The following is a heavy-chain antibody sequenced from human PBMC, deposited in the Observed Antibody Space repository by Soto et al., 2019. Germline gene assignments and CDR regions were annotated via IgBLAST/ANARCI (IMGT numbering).Heavy chain of an antibody. J-gene: IGHJ4*02. D-gene: IGHD2-15*01. CDR1: GFTFSSYS. V-gene: IGHV3-21*01. CDR2: ISSSSSYI. Sequence: EVQLVESGGGLVKPGGSLRLSCAASGFTFSSYSMNWVRQAPGKGLEWVSSISSSSSYIYYADSVKGRFTISRDNAKSSLKLQMHRFRAEDRAVYYCARVSVVLSQHFDFWGQGTLVTVSS. CDR3: ARVSVVLSQHFDF.